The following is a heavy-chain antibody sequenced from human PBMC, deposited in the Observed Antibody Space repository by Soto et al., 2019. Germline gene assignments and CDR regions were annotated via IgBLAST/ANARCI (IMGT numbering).Heavy chain of an antibody. CDR2: ISGYTGDT. V-gene: IGHV1-18*01. CDR3: ARGGTPIEY. D-gene: IGHD3-16*01. J-gene: IGHJ4*02. Sequence: ASVKVSCKYCCYTFASYGISLVRQAPGQGLEWVAWISGYTGDTHYAQEFQGRVTMTTDTSTSTVYMELRSLRSDDTAVYYCARGGTPIEYWGQGTLVTVSS. CDR1: CYTFASYG.